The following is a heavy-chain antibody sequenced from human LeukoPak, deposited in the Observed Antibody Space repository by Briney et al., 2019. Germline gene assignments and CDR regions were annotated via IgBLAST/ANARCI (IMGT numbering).Heavy chain of an antibody. Sequence: GGSLRLSCAASGFAVSDYYMNWIRQAPGKGLVWVSRINGDGRSTVYADSVKGRFTISRDNAKNTLYLQMNSLRAEDTAVYYCARGGLSGTLDYWGQGTLVTVSS. CDR3: ARGGLSGTLDY. V-gene: IGHV3-74*01. D-gene: IGHD2-15*01. J-gene: IGHJ4*02. CDR2: INGDGRST. CDR1: GFAVSDYY.